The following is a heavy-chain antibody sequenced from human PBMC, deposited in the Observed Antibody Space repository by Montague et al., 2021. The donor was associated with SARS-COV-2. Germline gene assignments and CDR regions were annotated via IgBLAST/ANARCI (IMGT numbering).Heavy chain of an antibody. CDR2: ISHSGST. Sequence: SETLSLTCAVYGGSLSGYYWSWIRQPPGEGLEWIAEISHSGSTSYNPSLKSRVTISVDTSKNQFSLKLSSATAADTAVYYCVRVSYRLLFLPRYYGMDVWGQGTTVTVSS. CDR1: GGSLSGYY. V-gene: IGHV4-34*01. CDR3: VRVSYRLLFLPRYYGMDV. D-gene: IGHD2-2*01. J-gene: IGHJ6*02.